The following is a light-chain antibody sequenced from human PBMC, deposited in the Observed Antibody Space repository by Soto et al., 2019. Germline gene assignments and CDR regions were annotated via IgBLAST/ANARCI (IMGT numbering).Light chain of an antibody. J-gene: IGKJ4*01. V-gene: IGKV1-39*01. CDR3: QQLNSHPLT. CDR2: AAS. Sequence: DIQVTQSPSSLSASVGDRVTITCRASQSITTFLNWYQQKPGNAPKLLIYAASSLQTGVPSRFSGSGSGTDFTLTITSLPTAPFANYYCQQLNSHPLTFGGGTKVDIK. CDR1: QSITTF.